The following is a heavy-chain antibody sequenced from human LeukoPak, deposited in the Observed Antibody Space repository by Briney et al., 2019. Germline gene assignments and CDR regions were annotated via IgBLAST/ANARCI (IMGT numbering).Heavy chain of an antibody. CDR1: GFTFSSFA. Sequence: GGSLRLSCAASGFTFSSFAMSWVRQAPGKGLEWVSTISGSGGSTYYADSVKGRFTISRDNSKNTLYLQMNSLRAEDTAVYYCARIGEGELGNWFDPWGQGTLVTVSS. J-gene: IGHJ5*02. V-gene: IGHV3-23*01. CDR2: ISGSGGST. D-gene: IGHD3-10*01. CDR3: ARIGEGELGNWFDP.